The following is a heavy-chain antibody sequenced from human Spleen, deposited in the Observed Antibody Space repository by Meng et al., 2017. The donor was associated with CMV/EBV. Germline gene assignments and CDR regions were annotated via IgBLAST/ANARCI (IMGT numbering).Heavy chain of an antibody. CDR1: GHTFTDYY. D-gene: IGHD3-22*01. CDR2: VDPEDGET. V-gene: IGHV1-69-2*01. J-gene: IGHJ4*02. Sequence: ASVKVSCKVSGHTFTDYYMQWVQQAPGKGLEWMGLVDPEDGETTYAEKFQGTSTDTAYMELSSLRSEDTAVYYCARAPTPTYYYDSSGWPLDYWGQGTLVTVSS. CDR3: ARAPTPTYYYDSSGWPLDY.